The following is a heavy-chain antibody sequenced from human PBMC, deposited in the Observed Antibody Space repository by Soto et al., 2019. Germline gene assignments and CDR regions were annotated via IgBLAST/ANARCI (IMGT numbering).Heavy chain of an antibody. CDR3: ASSTYFSDSRGYHFKNLDS. Sequence: SETLSLTCTVSGGSISSYYWSWIRQPPGKGLEWIGYIYYSGSTNYNPSLKSRVTISVDTSKNQFSLTLTSVTAADTAMYYCASSTYFSDSRGYHFKNLDSWGQGTLVTVSS. D-gene: IGHD3-22*01. J-gene: IGHJ4*02. CDR1: GGSISSYY. V-gene: IGHV4-59*01. CDR2: IYYSGST.